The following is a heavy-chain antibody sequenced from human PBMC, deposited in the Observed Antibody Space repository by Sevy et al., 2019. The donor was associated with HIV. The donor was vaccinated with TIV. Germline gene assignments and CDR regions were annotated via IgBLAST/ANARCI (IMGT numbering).Heavy chain of an antibody. V-gene: IGHV3-11*01. J-gene: IGHJ3*02. D-gene: IGHD2-15*01. CDR3: ARGLGSSSDTFDI. Sequence: GGSLRLSCAASGFTFNDYYMSWIRQGPEKGLEWISYISGSGATIFYADSMKGRFTISRDNAKNSLFLQINSLKAEDTAVYYCARGLGSSSDTFDIWGQGTMVTVSS. CDR2: ISGSGATI. CDR1: GFTFNDYY.